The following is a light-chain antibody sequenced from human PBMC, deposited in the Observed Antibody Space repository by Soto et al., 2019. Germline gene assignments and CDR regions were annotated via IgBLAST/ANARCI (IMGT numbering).Light chain of an antibody. J-gene: IGLJ3*02. V-gene: IGLV4-69*01. CDR1: SGHSSYA. CDR3: QTWGTGIQV. CDR2: LNSDGSH. Sequence: QSVLTQSPSAYASLGASVKLTCTLSSGHSSYAIAWHQQQPEKGPRYLMKLNSDGSHSKGDGIPDRFSGSSSGAERYPTISSLQSEDEADYYCQTWGTGIQVFGGGTKLTVL.